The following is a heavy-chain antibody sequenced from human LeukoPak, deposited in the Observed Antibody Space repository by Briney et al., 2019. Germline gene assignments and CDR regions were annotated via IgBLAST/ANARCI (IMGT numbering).Heavy chain of an antibody. CDR3: ARGSFGYGGHRPYYYYYYMDV. CDR1: GGTFSSYA. J-gene: IGHJ6*03. CDR2: IIPIFGTA. Sequence: SVKVSCKASGGTFSSYAISWVRQAPGQGLEWMGGIIPIFGTANYAQKFQGRVTITTDESTSTAYMELSSLRSEDTAVYYCARGSFGYGGHRPYYYYYYMDVWGKGTTVTVSS. V-gene: IGHV1-69*05. D-gene: IGHD4-23*01.